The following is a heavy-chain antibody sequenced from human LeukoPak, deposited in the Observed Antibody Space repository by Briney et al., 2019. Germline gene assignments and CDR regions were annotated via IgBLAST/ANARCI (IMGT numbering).Heavy chain of an antibody. CDR1: GGPFSGYY. V-gene: IGHV4-59*01. J-gene: IGHJ5*02. Sequence: KVSETLSLTCAVYGGPFSGYYWSWIRQPPGKGLEWIGYIYYSGSTNYNPSLKSRVTISVDTPKNQFSLKLSSVTAADTAVYYCARESLNYGSGRAWFDPWGQGTLVTVSS. D-gene: IGHD3-10*01. CDR3: ARESLNYGSGRAWFDP. CDR2: IYYSGST.